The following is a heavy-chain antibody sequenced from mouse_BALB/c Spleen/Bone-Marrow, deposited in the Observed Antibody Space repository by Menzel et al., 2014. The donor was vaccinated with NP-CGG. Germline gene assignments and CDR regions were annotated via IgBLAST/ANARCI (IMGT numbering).Heavy chain of an antibody. CDR1: GYTFTSYR. CDR2: INPSTGYT. V-gene: IGHV1-4*01. J-gene: IGHJ3*01. D-gene: IGHD1-1*01. Sequence: VQLQESGAELAKPGASVKMSCKASGYTFTSYRMHWVKQRPGQGLEWIGYINPSTGYTEYNQKFKDKATLTADKSSSTAYMQLSSLTSEDSAVYYCARSYYDGSSFAYGGQGTLVTVSA. CDR3: ARSYYDGSSFAY.